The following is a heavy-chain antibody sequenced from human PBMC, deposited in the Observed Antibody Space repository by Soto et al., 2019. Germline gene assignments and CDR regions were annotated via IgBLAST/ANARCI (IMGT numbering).Heavy chain of an antibody. Sequence: GGSLRLSCAASGFTFSSYSMNWVRQAPGKGLEWVSYISSSSSTIYYADSVKGRFTISRDNDKNSLYLEMNSPRDEDTSVYYCARESTGGPPPHYDFWSGYSHLYYYYYYGMDVWGQGTTVTVSS. CDR2: ISSSSSTI. D-gene: IGHD3-3*01. CDR1: GFTFSSYS. V-gene: IGHV3-48*02. CDR3: ARESTGGPPPHYDFWSGYSHLYYYYYYGMDV. J-gene: IGHJ6*02.